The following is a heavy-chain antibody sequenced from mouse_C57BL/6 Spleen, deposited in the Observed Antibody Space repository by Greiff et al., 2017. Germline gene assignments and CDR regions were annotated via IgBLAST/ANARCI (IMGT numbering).Heavy chain of an antibody. J-gene: IGHJ2*01. Sequence: QVQLKQPGAELVKPGASVKMSCKASGYTFTSYWITWVKQRPGQGLEWIGDIYPGSGSTNYNEKFKSKATLTVDTSSSTAYMQLSSLTSEDSAVYYCARDEGSSYDFDYWGQGTTLTVSS. D-gene: IGHD1-1*01. CDR1: GYTFTSYW. CDR3: ARDEGSSYDFDY. V-gene: IGHV1-55*01. CDR2: IYPGSGST.